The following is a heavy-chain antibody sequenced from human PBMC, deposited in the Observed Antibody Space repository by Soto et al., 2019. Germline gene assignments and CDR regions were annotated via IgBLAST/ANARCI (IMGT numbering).Heavy chain of an antibody. CDR1: GFTFSSYS. CDR3: ARDRALYSSSWYVYSPNYYYYMDV. V-gene: IGHV3-21*01. CDR2: ISGSSSYI. D-gene: IGHD6-13*01. J-gene: IGHJ6*03. Sequence: EVQLVESGGGLVKPGGSLRLSCAASGFTFSSYSMNWVRQAPGKGLEWVSSISGSSSYIYYADSVKGRFTISRDNAKNSLYLQMNSLRAEDTAVYYCARDRALYSSSWYVYSPNYYYYMDVWGKGTTVTVSS.